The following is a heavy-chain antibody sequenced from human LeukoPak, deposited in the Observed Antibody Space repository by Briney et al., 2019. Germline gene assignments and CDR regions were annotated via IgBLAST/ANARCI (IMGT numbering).Heavy chain of an antibody. CDR3: ASQYYNILTGHYTSIDY. J-gene: IGHJ4*02. CDR2: ISYDGSNK. Sequence: PGRSLRLSCAASGFTFSSYAMHCVRQAPGKGPEWVAVISYDGSNKYYADSVKGRFTISRDNSKNTLYLQMNSLSAEDTAVYYCASQYYNILTGHYTSIDYWGQGTLVTVSS. V-gene: IGHV3-30*04. CDR1: GFTFSSYA. D-gene: IGHD3-9*01.